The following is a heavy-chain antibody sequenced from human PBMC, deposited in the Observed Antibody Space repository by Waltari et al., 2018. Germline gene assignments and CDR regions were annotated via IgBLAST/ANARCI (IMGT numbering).Heavy chain of an antibody. CDR3: ARDVAAAGAKDY. J-gene: IGHJ4*02. Sequence: EVQLVESGGGLVKPGGSLRLSCAASGFTFSSYSMNWVRKAPGKGLEWVSSISSSSSYIYYADSVKGRFTISRDNAKNSLYLQMNSLRAEDTAVYYCARDVAAAGAKDYWGQGTLVTVSS. D-gene: IGHD6-13*01. CDR2: ISSSSSYI. CDR1: GFTFSSYS. V-gene: IGHV3-21*01.